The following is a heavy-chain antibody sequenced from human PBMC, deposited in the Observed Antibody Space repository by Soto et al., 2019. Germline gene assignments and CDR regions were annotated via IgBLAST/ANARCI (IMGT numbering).Heavy chain of an antibody. J-gene: IGHJ6*02. CDR1: GFTFSSYA. Sequence: EVQLLESGGGLVQPGGSLRLSCAASGFTFSSYAMSWVRQAPGKGLEWVSAISGSGGSTYYADSVKGRFTISRDNSKNTLYLEMNSLRAEDTAVYYCAKVVRSMQRVRYYYYCMDVWGQGTTVTVSS. D-gene: IGHD2-8*01. CDR2: ISGSGGST. V-gene: IGHV3-23*01. CDR3: AKVVRSMQRVRYYYYCMDV.